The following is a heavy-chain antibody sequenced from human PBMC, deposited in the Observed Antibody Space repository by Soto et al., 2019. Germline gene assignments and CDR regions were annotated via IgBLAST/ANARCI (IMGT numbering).Heavy chain of an antibody. CDR2: IYYSGST. D-gene: IGHD6-19*01. J-gene: IGHJ5*02. Sequence: SETLSLTCTVSGGFISSYYWSWIRQPPGKGLEWIGYIYYSGSTNYNPSLKSRVTISVDTSKNQFSLKLSSVTAADTAVYYCARDPSSGWYWFDPWGQGTLVTVSS. V-gene: IGHV4-59*12. CDR3: ARDPSSGWYWFDP. CDR1: GGFISSYY.